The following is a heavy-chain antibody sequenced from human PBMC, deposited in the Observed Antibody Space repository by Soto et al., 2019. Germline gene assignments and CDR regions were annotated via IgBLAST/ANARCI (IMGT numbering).Heavy chain of an antibody. CDR3: ARGRRGLSVLFDY. CDR2: INAGNGNT. V-gene: IGHV1-3*01. CDR1: GYTFTSYA. Sequence: ASVKVSCKASGYTFTSYAMHWVRQAPGQRLEWMGWINAGNGNTKYSQKFQGRVTITRNTSISTAYMELSSLRSEDTAVYYCARGRRGLSVLFDYWARGTLVTASS. D-gene: IGHD3-10*01. J-gene: IGHJ4*02.